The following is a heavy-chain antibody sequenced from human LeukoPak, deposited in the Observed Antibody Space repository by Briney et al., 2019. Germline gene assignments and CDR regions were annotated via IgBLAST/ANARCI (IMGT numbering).Heavy chain of an antibody. CDR3: ARGGYYAMDV. Sequence: PGGSLRLSRAASGFTFSNFDMHWVRQAPGEGLEWVAVISHDGSNNFYVDSVKGRFTISRDNSQNTLYLQMNRLRGEDTAVYYCARGGYYAMDVWGQGTTVTVSS. J-gene: IGHJ6*02. CDR1: GFTFSNFD. CDR2: ISHDGSNN. V-gene: IGHV3-30*03.